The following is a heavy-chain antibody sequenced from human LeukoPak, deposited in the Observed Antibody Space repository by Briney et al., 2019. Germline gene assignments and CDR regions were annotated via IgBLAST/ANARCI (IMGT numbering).Heavy chain of an antibody. D-gene: IGHD1-26*01. CDR2: IYSTGST. Sequence: SETLSLTCDVSGGSVRSYWWGWVRQPAGKGLEWLGRIYSTGSTRFNPSLKSQLTLSIDTSTNQFSLTLTSVTAADTAVYFCARQGYTVSYYFLDYWSQGTLVTVSS. CDR3: ARQGYTVSYYFLDY. CDR1: GGSVRSYW. V-gene: IGHV4-4*07. J-gene: IGHJ4*02.